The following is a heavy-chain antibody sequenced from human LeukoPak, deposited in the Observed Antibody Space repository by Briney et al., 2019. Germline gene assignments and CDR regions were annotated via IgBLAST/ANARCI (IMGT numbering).Heavy chain of an antibody. Sequence: GGSLRLSCAASGFTFSSYWMSWVRQAPGKGLECVANIKQDGSEKYYVDSVKGRFTISRDNAKNSLYLQMNSLRAEDTAVYYCARLKLLWSNYFDYWGQGTLVTVSS. V-gene: IGHV3-7*01. CDR3: ARLKLLWSNYFDY. CDR1: GFTFSSYW. J-gene: IGHJ4*02. D-gene: IGHD2-2*01. CDR2: IKQDGSEK.